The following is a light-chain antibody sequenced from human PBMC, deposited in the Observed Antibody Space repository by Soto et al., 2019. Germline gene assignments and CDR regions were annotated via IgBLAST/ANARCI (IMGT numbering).Light chain of an antibody. Sequence: SYELTQPPSVSVAPGKTARIPVGGTNIGSKSVHWYQQKPGQAPVLVIYYDSDRPSGIPERFSGSNSGNTATLTISRVEAGDEADYYCQVWDSSSDPVVFGGGTKLTVL. CDR2: YDS. J-gene: IGLJ2*01. CDR3: QVWDSSSDPVV. CDR1: NIGSKS. V-gene: IGLV3-21*04.